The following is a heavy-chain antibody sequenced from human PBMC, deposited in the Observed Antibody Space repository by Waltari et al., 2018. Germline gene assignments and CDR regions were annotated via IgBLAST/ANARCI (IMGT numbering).Heavy chain of an antibody. CDR1: GFTFSRYW. V-gene: IGHV3-74*01. CDR2: INSDGSGT. J-gene: IGHJ6*03. CDR3: AREPSPDSSGYFYYYMDV. D-gene: IGHD3-22*01. Sequence: EVQLVESGGGLVQPGGSLRLSCAASGFTFSRYWLHWVRQAPGKGLVWVSRINSDGSGTIYADSVKCRFTISSDNAKTTLYLQLNSRRVEDTAVYYCAREPSPDSSGYFYYYMDVWGKGTTVTVSS.